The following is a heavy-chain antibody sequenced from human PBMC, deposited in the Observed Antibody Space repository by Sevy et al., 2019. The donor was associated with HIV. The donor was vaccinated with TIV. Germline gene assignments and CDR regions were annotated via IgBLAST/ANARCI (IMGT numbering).Heavy chain of an antibody. CDR1: GFNVNIYS. Sequence: GGSLRLSCVASGFNVNIYSMSWVRQAPGKRLEWVSTLSFGCGRINHADSVQGRFTMSRDDSKKTVYLEMNSLRPEDTAVYYCAREGCTKPHDYWGQGTLVTVSS. CDR2: LSFGCGRI. D-gene: IGHD2-8*01. V-gene: IGHV3-23*01. CDR3: AREGCTKPHDY. J-gene: IGHJ4*02.